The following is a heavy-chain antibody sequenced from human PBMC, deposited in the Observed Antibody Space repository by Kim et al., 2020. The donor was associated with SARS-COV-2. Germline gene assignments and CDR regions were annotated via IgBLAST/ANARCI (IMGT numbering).Heavy chain of an antibody. Sequence: GGSLRLSCAASGFSFSGYSMNWVRQAPGKGLEWVSYISSSSTTIYYADSVKGRFTISRDNAKNSLYLQMNSLRAADTAVYYCARGGGSGWIPAIDYWGQGTLVTVSS. V-gene: IGHV3-48*04. CDR2: ISSSSTTI. D-gene: IGHD6-19*01. CDR1: GFSFSGYS. CDR3: ARGGGSGWIPAIDY. J-gene: IGHJ4*02.